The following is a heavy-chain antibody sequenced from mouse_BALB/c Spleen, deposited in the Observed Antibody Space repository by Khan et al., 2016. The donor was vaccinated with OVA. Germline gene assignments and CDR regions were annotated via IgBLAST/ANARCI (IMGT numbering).Heavy chain of an antibody. CDR3: ARAGRWFDY. Sequence: EVKLQESGPGLVKPSQSLSLTCSVTGYSITSGYYWNWIRQFPGNKLEWMGYITSGGSFNYNPSLKNRISITSDTSNNQFFLKLNSVTPEDTATSFYARAGRWFDYWGQGTLVTVSA. V-gene: IGHV3-6*02. CDR1: GYSITSGYY. D-gene: IGHD3-3*01. CDR2: ITSGGSF. J-gene: IGHJ3*01.